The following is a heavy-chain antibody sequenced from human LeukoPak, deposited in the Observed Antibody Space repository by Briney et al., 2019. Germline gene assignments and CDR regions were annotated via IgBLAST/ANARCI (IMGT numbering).Heavy chain of an antibody. CDR1: GFTFSSYN. CDR3: ARSPWGSNWYNDAFDI. V-gene: IGHV3-21*01. J-gene: IGHJ3*02. D-gene: IGHD6-13*01. Sequence: GGSLRLTCAASGFTFSSYNMKWVRQAPGKGLEWVSPISSSSTYIYYADSVKGRFTISRDNAKNSLYLQMNSLRAEDTAVYYCARSPWGSNWYNDAFDIWGQGTMVTVSS. CDR2: ISSSSTYI.